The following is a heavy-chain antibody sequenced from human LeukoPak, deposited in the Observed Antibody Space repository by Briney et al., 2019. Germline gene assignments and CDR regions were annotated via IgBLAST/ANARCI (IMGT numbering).Heavy chain of an antibody. CDR3: ARDLRLGYYDSSFPDY. J-gene: IGHJ4*02. CDR1: GFTFSRYG. V-gene: IGHV3-33*01. Sequence: TGGSLRLSCAASGFTFSRYGMHWVRQGPGKGLEWMAVIWYDGSKKYYADSVKGRFTISRDNSKNTLYLQMNSLRAEDTAVYYCARDLRLGYYDSSFPDYWGQGTLVTVSS. CDR2: IWYDGSKK. D-gene: IGHD3-22*01.